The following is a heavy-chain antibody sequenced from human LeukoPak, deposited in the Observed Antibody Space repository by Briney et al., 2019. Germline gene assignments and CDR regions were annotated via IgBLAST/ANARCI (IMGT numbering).Heavy chain of an antibody. V-gene: IGHV4-61*02. CDR2: IYTSGST. D-gene: IGHD2/OR15-2a*01. CDR3: AREFYISWFDP. CDR1: GGSISSGSYY. Sequence: PSETLSLTCTVSGGSISSGSYYWSWIRQPAGKGLEWIGRIYTSGSTNYNPSPKSRVTISVDTSKNQFSLKLSSVTAADTAVYYCAREFYISWFDPWGQGTLVTVSS. J-gene: IGHJ5*02.